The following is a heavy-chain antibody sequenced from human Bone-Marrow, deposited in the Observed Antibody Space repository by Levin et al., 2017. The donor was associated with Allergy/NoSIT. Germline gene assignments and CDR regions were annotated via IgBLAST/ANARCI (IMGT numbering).Heavy chain of an antibody. CDR2: ISFDGKTQ. CDR1: GFIFSQYA. Sequence: GGSLRLSCATSGFIFSQYAMHWVRQAPGKGLEGVAFISFDGKTQYYADSVRGRFTISRDDSKNTIYLQMTSLRPEDTAVYFCARPCGKFSCGFVGHDVWGQGTLLTVSS. J-gene: IGHJ1*01. D-gene: IGHD3-22*01. V-gene: IGHV3-30*04. CDR3: ARPCGKFSCGFVGHDV.